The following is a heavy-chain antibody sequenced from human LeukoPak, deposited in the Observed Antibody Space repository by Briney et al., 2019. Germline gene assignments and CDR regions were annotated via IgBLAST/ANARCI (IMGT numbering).Heavy chain of an antibody. CDR2: IYYSGST. CDR3: ARHRVVVVPAVDDAFDI. Sequence: SETLSLTCTVSGGSISNNAYYWAWIRQPPGKGLEWIGTIYYSGSTYYNPSLKSRVTISVDTSKNQFSLKLSSVTAADTAVYYCARHRVVVVPAVDDAFDIWGQGTMVTVSS. V-gene: IGHV4-39*01. D-gene: IGHD2-2*01. CDR1: GGSISNNAYY. J-gene: IGHJ3*02.